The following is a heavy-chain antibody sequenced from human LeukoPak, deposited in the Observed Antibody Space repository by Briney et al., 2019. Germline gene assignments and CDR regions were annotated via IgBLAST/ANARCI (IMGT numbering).Heavy chain of an antibody. CDR2: INHSGST. J-gene: IGHJ5*02. CDR3: ARHGPFDWHPLNWFDP. CDR1: GGSISSGDYY. D-gene: IGHD2-21*01. Sequence: PSETLSLTCTVSGGSISSGDYYWSWIRQPPGKGLEWIGEINHSGSTNYNPSLKSRVTISVDTSKNQFSLKLSSVTAADTAVYYCARHGPFDWHPLNWFDPWGQGTLVTVSS. V-gene: IGHV4-39*01.